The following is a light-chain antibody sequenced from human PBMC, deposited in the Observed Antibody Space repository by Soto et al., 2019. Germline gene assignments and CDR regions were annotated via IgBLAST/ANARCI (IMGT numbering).Light chain of an antibody. V-gene: IGKV1-5*03. CDR3: QHAGT. Sequence: DIQMTQSPSTLSASVGDRVTITCRASQSISTRLAWYQQKPGRAPNLLIYKASDLKTGFPSRFSGSGSGTEFTRSITTLPPDDFATYYCQHAGTLGKGTKVEIK. J-gene: IGKJ1*01. CDR2: KAS. CDR1: QSISTR.